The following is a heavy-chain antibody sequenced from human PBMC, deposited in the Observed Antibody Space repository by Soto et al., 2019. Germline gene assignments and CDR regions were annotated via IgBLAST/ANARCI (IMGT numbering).Heavy chain of an antibody. D-gene: IGHD4-17*01. J-gene: IGHJ6*02. CDR1: GFTFSAYA. CDR3: ARLALAPYGDDHDIYYPHYGMDV. V-gene: IGHV3-30*04. Sequence: GGSLRLSCAASGFTFSAYAIHWVRQAPGKGLEWVALISHNGRNKYYVDSVKGRFSVSRDNSKNTLYLQMNSLRADDTAIYFCARLALAPYGDDHDIYYPHYGMDVWGQGTTVTVSS. CDR2: ISHNGRNK.